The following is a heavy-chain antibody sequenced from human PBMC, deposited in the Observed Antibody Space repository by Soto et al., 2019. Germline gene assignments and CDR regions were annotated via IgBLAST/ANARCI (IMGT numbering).Heavy chain of an antibody. CDR2: NNWSAANT. CDR1: GFTFDDYG. Sequence: GGSLRLSCVASGFTFDDYGMSWVRQTPGEGLEWVSSNNWSAANTYYVDSVKGRFTISRDNSKNTLYLQMNSLRAEDTAVYYCARDKDVEGYSYGRDAFDIWGQGTMVTVSS. V-gene: IGHV3-20*04. CDR3: ARDKDVEGYSYGRDAFDI. D-gene: IGHD5-18*01. J-gene: IGHJ3*02.